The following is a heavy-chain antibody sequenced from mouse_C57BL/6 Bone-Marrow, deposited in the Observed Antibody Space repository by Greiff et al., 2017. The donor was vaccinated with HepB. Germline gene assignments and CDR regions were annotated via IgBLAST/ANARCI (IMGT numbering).Heavy chain of an antibody. V-gene: IGHV1-69*01. CDR3: ASSLITTVVARYFDV. Sequence: QVHVKQPGAELVMPGASVKLSCKASGYTFTSYWMHWVKQRPGQGLEWIGEIDPSDSYTNYNQKFKGKSTLTVDKSSSTAYMQLSSLTSEDSAVYYCASSLITTVVARYFDVWGTGTTVTVSS. J-gene: IGHJ1*03. CDR1: GYTFTSYW. D-gene: IGHD1-1*01. CDR2: IDPSDSYT.